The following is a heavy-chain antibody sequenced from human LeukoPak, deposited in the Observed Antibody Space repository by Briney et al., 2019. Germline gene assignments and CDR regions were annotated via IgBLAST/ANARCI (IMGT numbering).Heavy chain of an antibody. V-gene: IGHV3-48*03. J-gene: IGHJ4*02. D-gene: IGHD6-13*01. CDR1: GFTFSSYE. Sequence: GGSLRLSCAASGFTFSSYEMDWVRQAPGQGLEWLSYISSSGRTTYYADSVKGRLTISRDNAKNSLFLQMNSLRAEDTAVYYCARHMGYSISWYRFDYWGQGTLVTVSS. CDR3: ARHMGYSISWYRFDY. CDR2: ISSSGRTT.